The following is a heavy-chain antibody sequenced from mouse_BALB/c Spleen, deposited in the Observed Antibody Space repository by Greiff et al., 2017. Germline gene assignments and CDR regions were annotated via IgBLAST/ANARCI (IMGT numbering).Heavy chain of an antibody. D-gene: IGHD2-10*02. CDR3: AREGLVYYAMDY. V-gene: IGHV5-6-5*01. CDR2: ISSGGST. Sequence: EVKLMESGGGLVKPGGSLKLSCAASGFTFSSYAMSWVRQTPEKRLEWVASISSGGSTYYPDSVKGRFTISRDNARNILYLQMSSLRSEDTAMYYCAREGLVYYAMDYWGQGTSVTVSS. CDR1: GFTFSSYA. J-gene: IGHJ4*01.